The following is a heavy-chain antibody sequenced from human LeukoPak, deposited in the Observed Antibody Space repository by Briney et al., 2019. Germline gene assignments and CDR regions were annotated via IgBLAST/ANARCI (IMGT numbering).Heavy chain of an antibody. D-gene: IGHD6-6*01. Sequence: SETLSLTCTVSGGSISSYYWGWIRQPPGKGLEWIGYIYYSGSTNYNPSLKSRVTISVDTSKNQFSLKLSSVTAADTAVYYCARLSSGHSSSFDYWGQGTLVTVSS. V-gene: IGHV4-59*08. CDR1: GGSISSYY. CDR3: ARLSSGHSSSFDY. CDR2: IYYSGST. J-gene: IGHJ4*02.